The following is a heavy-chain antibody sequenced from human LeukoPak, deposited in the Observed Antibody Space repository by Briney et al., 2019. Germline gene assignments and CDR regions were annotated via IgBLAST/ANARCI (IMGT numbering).Heavy chain of an antibody. CDR3: ATRGYCSSTSCSDYAGNYYYYMDV. J-gene: IGHJ6*03. CDR2: IWYDGSNK. V-gene: IGHV3-33*01. CDR1: GFTFSRYG. Sequence: PGGSLRLTCAASGFTFSRYGMHWVRQAPGKGLEWVAVIWYDGSNKYYADSVKGRFTISRDNSKNTLYLQMNSLRAEDTAVYYCATRGYCSSTSCSDYAGNYYYYMDVWGKGTTVTVSS. D-gene: IGHD2-2*01.